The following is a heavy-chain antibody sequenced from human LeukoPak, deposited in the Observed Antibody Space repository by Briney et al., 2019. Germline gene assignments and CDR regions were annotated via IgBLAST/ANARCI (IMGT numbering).Heavy chain of an antibody. Sequence: SETLFLTCAVYGGSFSGCYWSWIRQPPGKGLEWIGEINHSGSTNYNPSLKSRVTISVDTSKNQFSLKLSSVTAADTAVYYCARRSDIVVVVAANFPFDYWGQGTLVTVSS. CDR2: INHSGST. J-gene: IGHJ4*02. V-gene: IGHV4-34*01. CDR1: GGSFSGCY. CDR3: ARRSDIVVVVAANFPFDY. D-gene: IGHD2-15*01.